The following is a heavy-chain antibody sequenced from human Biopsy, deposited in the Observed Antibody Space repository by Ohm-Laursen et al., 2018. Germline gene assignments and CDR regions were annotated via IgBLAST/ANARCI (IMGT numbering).Heavy chain of an antibody. Sequence: SLRLSCTASGFTLSGYTMNWVRQAPGKGLEWVSSITSGSSFINYADSVKGRFTISRDNAQKSLDLQLNSLRAEDTAVYYCVRGRSMDVWGQGTTVTVSS. J-gene: IGHJ6*02. CDR2: ITSGSSFI. CDR1: GFTLSGYT. CDR3: VRGRSMDV. V-gene: IGHV3-21*01.